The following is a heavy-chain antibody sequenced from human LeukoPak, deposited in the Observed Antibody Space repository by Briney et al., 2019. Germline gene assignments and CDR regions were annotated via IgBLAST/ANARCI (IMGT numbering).Heavy chain of an antibody. CDR1: GFTFSGYA. V-gene: IGHV3-23*01. J-gene: IGHJ6*02. CDR2: ISGSGGST. D-gene: IGHD6-19*01. Sequence: GGSLRLSCAASGFTFSGYAMSWVRQAPGKGLEWVSAISGSGGSTYYADSVKGRFTISRDNSKNTLYLQMNSLRAEDTAVYYCAKDRIGSYSSGWSKFPLYGMDVWGQGTTVTVSS. CDR3: AKDRIGSYSSGWSKFPLYGMDV.